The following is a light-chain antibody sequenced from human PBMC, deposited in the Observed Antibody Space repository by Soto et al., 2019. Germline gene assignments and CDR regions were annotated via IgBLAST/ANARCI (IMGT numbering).Light chain of an antibody. V-gene: IGKV1-39*01. J-gene: IGKJ1*01. CDR2: AAS. CDR1: QYISSF. CDR3: QQSYSTLTWT. Sequence: DIQMTQSPSSLSASVGDRVTITCRASQYISSFLNWYQQKPGKAPKLLIYAASNLQRGVPSRFSGSESGTDFSLTISSLQPEDFATYYCQQSYSTLTWTFGQGTKVEIK.